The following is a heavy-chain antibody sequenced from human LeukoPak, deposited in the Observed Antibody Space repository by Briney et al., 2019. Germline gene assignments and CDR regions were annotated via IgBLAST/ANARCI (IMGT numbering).Heavy chain of an antibody. J-gene: IGHJ4*02. D-gene: IGHD6-25*01. Sequence: GGSLRLSCAASGFTFSSYSMHWVRQAPGKGLEWVSSISSTSSYIYYADSVKGRFTISRDNSKNTLSLQMNSLRAEDTALYYCAKDKLGAGGQSDYWGQGNLVTVSS. CDR1: GFTFSSYS. CDR2: ISSTSSYI. V-gene: IGHV3-21*04. CDR3: AKDKLGAGGQSDY.